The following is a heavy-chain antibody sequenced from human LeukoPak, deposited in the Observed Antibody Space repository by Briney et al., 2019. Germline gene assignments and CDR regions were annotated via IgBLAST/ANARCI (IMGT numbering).Heavy chain of an antibody. D-gene: IGHD6-13*01. Sequence: SETLSLTCTVSGGSISSYYWSWIRQPAGKGLECIGRIYTSGSTNYNPSLKSRVTMSVDTSKNQFSLKLSSVTAADTAVYYCARDEMSSSWYAWFDPWGQGTLVTVSS. CDR1: GGSISSYY. J-gene: IGHJ5*02. V-gene: IGHV4-4*07. CDR2: IYTSGST. CDR3: ARDEMSSSWYAWFDP.